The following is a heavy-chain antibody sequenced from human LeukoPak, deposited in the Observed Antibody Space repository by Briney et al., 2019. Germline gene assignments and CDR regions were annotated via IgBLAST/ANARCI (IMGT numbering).Heavy chain of an antibody. V-gene: IGHV3-7*01. CDR3: TRGGRYTSHYWQY. Sequence: PGGSLRLSCVASELIFSDFCMTWVRHSRGKGLEWVATIKKDGSEKYYVDSVKGRLTISRDNAENTLYLHMNSLRAEDTAVYYCTRGGRYTSHYWQYWGLGTLVTVSS. J-gene: IGHJ4*02. CDR1: ELIFSDFC. D-gene: IGHD1-26*01. CDR2: IKKDGSEK.